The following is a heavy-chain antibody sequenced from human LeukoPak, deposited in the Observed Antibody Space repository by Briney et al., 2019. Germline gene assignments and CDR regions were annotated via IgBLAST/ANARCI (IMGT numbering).Heavy chain of an antibody. D-gene: IGHD3-3*01. Sequence: SETLSLTCTVSGGSISSSSYYWGWIRQPPGRGLEWLGSIYYSGSNYYNPSLKTRFTISLGTSKNQFSLKLSSVTAADTAVYYCARQITIFGVVKGFDPWGQGTLVTVSP. CDR2: IYYSGSN. CDR1: GGSISSSSYY. J-gene: IGHJ5*02. CDR3: ARQITIFGVVKGFDP. V-gene: IGHV4-39*01.